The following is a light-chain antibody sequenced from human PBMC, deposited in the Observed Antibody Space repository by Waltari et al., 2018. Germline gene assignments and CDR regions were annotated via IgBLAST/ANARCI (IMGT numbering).Light chain of an antibody. J-gene: IGLJ2*01. V-gene: IGLV2-8*01. CDR3: SSYGGNNNIL. CDR1: SSDVGGFNY. Sequence: QSALTQPPSASGSPGQSVTISCTGTSSDVGGFNYVSWYQQHPGKAPKLIIFEVTKRPSGVPDRFSGSKSGNTASLTVSVLQSEDEADYYCSSYGGNNNILFGGGIKLSVL. CDR2: EVT.